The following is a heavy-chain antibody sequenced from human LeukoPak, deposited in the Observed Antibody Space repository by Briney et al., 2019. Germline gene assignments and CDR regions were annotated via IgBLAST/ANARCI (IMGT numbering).Heavy chain of an antibody. D-gene: IGHD6-19*01. J-gene: IGHJ4*02. V-gene: IGHV3-7*03. CDR1: GFTFSNYW. Sequence: PGGSLRLPCTASGFTFSNYWMSWVRQAPGKGLEWVANIKQDGSVQYYVDSVKGRFTISRDNAKNSLYLQMNSLRAEDTAVYYCARKWAVAGSSYFDYWGQGTLVTVSS. CDR2: IKQDGSVQ. CDR3: ARKWAVAGSSYFDY.